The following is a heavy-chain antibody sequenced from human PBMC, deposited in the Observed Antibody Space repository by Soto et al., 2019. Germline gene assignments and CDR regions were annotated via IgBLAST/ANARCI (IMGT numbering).Heavy chain of an antibody. D-gene: IGHD3-22*01. CDR1: GFTISSYA. CDR2: ISYDGSNK. Sequence: QVQLVESGGGVVQPGRSLRLSCAASGFTISSYAMHWVRQAPGKGLEWVAVISYDGSNKYYADSVKGRFTISRDNSKNTLYLQMNSLRAEDTAVYYCARDPGYYDSSGYLDYWGQGTLVTVSS. V-gene: IGHV3-30-3*01. J-gene: IGHJ4*02. CDR3: ARDPGYYDSSGYLDY.